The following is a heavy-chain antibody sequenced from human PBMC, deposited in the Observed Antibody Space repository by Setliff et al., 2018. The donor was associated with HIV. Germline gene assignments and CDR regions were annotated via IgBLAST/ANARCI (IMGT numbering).Heavy chain of an antibody. CDR3: ARDPYYYGSGSLGLDY. D-gene: IGHD3-10*01. CDR2: IIPIFGTA. Sequence: SVKVSCKASGGTFSSYAISWVRQAPGQGLEWMGGIIPIFGTANYAQKFQGRVTITADESTSTAYMELSSLRSEDTAVYYCARDPYYYGSGSLGLDYWGQGTLVTV. CDR1: GGTFSSYA. V-gene: IGHV1-69*13. J-gene: IGHJ4*02.